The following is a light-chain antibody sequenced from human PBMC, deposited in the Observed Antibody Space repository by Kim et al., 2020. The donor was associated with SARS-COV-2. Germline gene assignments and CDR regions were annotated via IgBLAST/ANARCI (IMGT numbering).Light chain of an antibody. Sequence: EIVLTQSPCTLSLSPGEGATLSCRASETVSSSFFAWYQQRPGQAPRLLIYGTSTRATGIPDRFSGSGSGTDFTLTISRLEPEDFAVYYCQQFGSSRPTFGPGTKVDIK. CDR3: QQFGSSRPT. CDR2: GTS. J-gene: IGKJ1*01. V-gene: IGKV3-20*01. CDR1: ETVSSSF.